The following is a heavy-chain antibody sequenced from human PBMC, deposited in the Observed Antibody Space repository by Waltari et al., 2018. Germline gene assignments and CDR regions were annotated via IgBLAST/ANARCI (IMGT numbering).Heavy chain of an antibody. D-gene: IGHD3-22*01. J-gene: IGHJ3*02. CDR2: IKGDGSEK. CDR1: GFTLSHYW. CDR3: AREGLHYYDINGYSPKYDAFDI. Sequence: EVQLVESGGGLVQPGGSLRLSCAASGFTLSHYWVSWVRHVQGKGLEWVANIKGDGSEKLYVDSAKGRFTISRDNAKSSVFLQMFSLRAEDTAVYYCAREGLHYYDINGYSPKYDAFDIWGQGTKVTVSS. V-gene: IGHV3-7*01.